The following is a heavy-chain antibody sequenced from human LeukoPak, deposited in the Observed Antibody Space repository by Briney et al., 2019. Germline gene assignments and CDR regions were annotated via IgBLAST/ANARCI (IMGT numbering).Heavy chain of an antibody. J-gene: IGHJ6*02. D-gene: IGHD6-13*01. CDR1: GGSISSYY. Sequence: SETLSLTCTVSGGSISSYYRSWIRQPPGKGLEWIGYIYYSGSTNYNPSLKSRVTISVDTSKNQFSLKLSSVTAADTAVYYCARGGSSWYNYYYGMDVWGQGTTVTVSS. CDR3: ARGGSSWYNYYYGMDV. V-gene: IGHV4-59*01. CDR2: IYYSGST.